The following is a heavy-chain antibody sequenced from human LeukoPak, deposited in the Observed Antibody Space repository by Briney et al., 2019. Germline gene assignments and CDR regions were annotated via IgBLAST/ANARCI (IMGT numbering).Heavy chain of an antibody. CDR2: IRGSGVST. V-gene: IGHV3-23*01. CDR3: AKVYVGAGSDYYYMDV. D-gene: IGHD3-10*01. J-gene: IGHJ6*03. Sequence: GGSLRLSCAASGFTFSSYAMSWVRQAPGKGLEWVSGIRGSGVSTYYADSVKGRFTISRDNSKNTLYLQMNSLRAEDTAVYYCAKVYVGAGSDYYYMDVWGKGTTVTVSS. CDR1: GFTFSSYA.